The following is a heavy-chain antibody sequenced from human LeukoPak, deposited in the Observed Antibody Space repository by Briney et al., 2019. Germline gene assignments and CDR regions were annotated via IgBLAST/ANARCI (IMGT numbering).Heavy chain of an antibody. Sequence: GGSLRLSCAASGFTFSSYGMHWVRQAPGKGLEWVAVISYDRSTKYYADSVKGRFTISRDNAKNTLYLQMNSLRVEDTAVYYCVRDLPRTSGPWGQGTLVTVSS. CDR1: GFTFSSYG. D-gene: IGHD3-10*01. J-gene: IGHJ5*02. V-gene: IGHV3-30*03. CDR2: ISYDRSTK. CDR3: VRDLPRTSGP.